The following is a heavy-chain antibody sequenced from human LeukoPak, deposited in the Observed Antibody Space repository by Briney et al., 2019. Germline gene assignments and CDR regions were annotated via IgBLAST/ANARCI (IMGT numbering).Heavy chain of an antibody. J-gene: IGHJ1*01. V-gene: IGHV1-18*01. D-gene: IGHD3-16*01. CDR2: ISAYNGNT. CDR1: GYTFTSYG. Sequence: ASVKVSCKASGYTFTSYGISWVRQAPGQGLEWMGWISAYNGNTNYAQKLQGRVTMTTDTSTSTAYMELRSLRSDDTAVYYCARDSKLGLTRLGYFQHWGQGTLVTVSS. CDR3: ARDSKLGLTRLGYFQH.